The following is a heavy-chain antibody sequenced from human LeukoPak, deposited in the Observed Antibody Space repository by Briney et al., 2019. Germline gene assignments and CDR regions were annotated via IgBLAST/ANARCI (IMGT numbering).Heavy chain of an antibody. J-gene: IGHJ4*02. CDR1: GFTFSSYA. CDR3: AKAFAYYYDSSGYLGRFDY. CDR2: ISGSGGST. Sequence: GGSLRLSCAASGFTFSSYAMSWVRQAPGKGLEWVSAISGSGGSTYYADSVKGRLTISRDNSKNTLYLQMNSLRAEDTAVYYCAKAFAYYYDSSGYLGRFDYWDQGTLVTVSS. V-gene: IGHV3-23*01. D-gene: IGHD3-22*01.